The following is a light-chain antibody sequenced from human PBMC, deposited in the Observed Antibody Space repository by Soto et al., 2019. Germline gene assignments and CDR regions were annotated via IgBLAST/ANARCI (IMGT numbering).Light chain of an antibody. Sequence: EIVLTQSPATLSLSPGEGATLSCRASQSVSSYLVWYQQKPGQAPRLLIYDASNRATGIPARFSGSGSGTDFTLTISSLEPEDFAVYYCQHRSNWPLTFGGGTKMEIK. CDR3: QHRSNWPLT. CDR1: QSVSSY. CDR2: DAS. V-gene: IGKV3-11*01. J-gene: IGKJ4*01.